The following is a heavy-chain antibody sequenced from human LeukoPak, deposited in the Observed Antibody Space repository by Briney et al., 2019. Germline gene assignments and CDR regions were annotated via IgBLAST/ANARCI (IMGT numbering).Heavy chain of an antibody. V-gene: IGHV1-24*01. CDR1: GYTLTELS. Sequence: ASVKVSCKVSGYTLTELSMHWVRQAPGKGPEWMGGFDPEDGETIYAQRFQGRVTMTEDTSTDTAYMELSSLRSEDTAVYYCATPKYGDYVWYFDYWGQGTLVTVSS. CDR3: ATPKYGDYVWYFDY. CDR2: FDPEDGET. J-gene: IGHJ4*02. D-gene: IGHD4-17*01.